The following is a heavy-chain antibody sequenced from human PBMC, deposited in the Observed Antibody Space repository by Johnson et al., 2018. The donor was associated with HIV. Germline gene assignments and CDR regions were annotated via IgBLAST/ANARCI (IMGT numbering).Heavy chain of an antibody. Sequence: EMQLVESGGGVVQPGRSLRLSCAASGFTFSSYAMHWVRQAPGKGLEWVSAISGSGGSTYYADSVKGRFTISRDNSKNTLYLQMNSLRAEDTAVYYCAKDLGYSSSSRAFDIWGQGTMVTVSS. CDR1: GFTFSSYA. D-gene: IGHD6-6*01. J-gene: IGHJ3*02. CDR3: AKDLGYSSSSRAFDI. V-gene: IGHV3-23*04. CDR2: ISGSGGST.